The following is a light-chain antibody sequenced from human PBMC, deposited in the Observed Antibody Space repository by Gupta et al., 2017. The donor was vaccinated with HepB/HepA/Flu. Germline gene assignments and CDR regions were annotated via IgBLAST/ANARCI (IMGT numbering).Light chain of an antibody. CDR3: QQRSNWPPT. J-gene: IGKJ5*01. CDR1: HNVSSY. CDR2: GAS. V-gene: IGKV3-11*01. Sequence: EIVLTQSPATLSLSPGDRATLSCRASHNVSSYLAWYQQKPGQASRLLIYGASNRATGIPARFSGSGSGTDFTLTISSLEAEDVAVYYCQQRSNWPPTFGQGTRLEIK.